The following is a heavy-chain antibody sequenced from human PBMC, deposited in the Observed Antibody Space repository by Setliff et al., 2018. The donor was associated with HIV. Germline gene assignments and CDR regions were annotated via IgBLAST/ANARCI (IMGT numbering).Heavy chain of an antibody. CDR3: TTDLGGSYHGWNY. V-gene: IGHV3-15*07. Sequence: PGGSLRLSCAASGFTFSNTWMNWVRQAPGKGLEWVGRIKSKTDGGTTDYAAPVKGKCTISRDDSKNTLYLQMNSLKTEDTAVYYCTTDLGGSYHGWNYWGQGTLVTVSS. CDR1: GFTFSNTW. J-gene: IGHJ4*02. CDR2: IKSKTDGGTT. D-gene: IGHD1-26*01.